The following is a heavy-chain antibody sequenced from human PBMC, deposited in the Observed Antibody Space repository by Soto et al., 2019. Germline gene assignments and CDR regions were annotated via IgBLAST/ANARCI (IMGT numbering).Heavy chain of an antibody. CDR2: ISAYNGNT. J-gene: IGHJ4*02. CDR1: GYTFTSYA. Sequence: QVQLVQSGAEVKKPGASVKVSCKASGYTFTSYAISWVRQAPGQGLEWMGWISAYNGNTNYAQKFQGRVTMTTDTPTSTAYMARRSLRSEDTALYYCARDAPPADYWGQGTLVTVSS. V-gene: IGHV1-18*01. CDR3: ARDAPPADY.